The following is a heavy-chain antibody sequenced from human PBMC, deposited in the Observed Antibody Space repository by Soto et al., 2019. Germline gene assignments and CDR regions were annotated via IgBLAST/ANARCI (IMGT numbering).Heavy chain of an antibody. CDR1: NGSVSSGTYY. CDR2: IYYSGST. CDR3: ARDHCSSTSCEGDYYGMDV. V-gene: IGHV4-61*01. D-gene: IGHD2-2*01. Sequence: PSETLSLTCTVSNGSVSSGTYYWSWIRQPPGKGLEWIGYIYYSGSTNYNPSLKSRVTISVDTSKNQFSLKLSSVTAADTAVYYCARDHCSSTSCEGDYYGMDVWGQGTTVTVSS. J-gene: IGHJ6*02.